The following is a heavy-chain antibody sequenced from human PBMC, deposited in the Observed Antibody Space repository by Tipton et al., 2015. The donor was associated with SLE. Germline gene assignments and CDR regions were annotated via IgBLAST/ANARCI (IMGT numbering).Heavy chain of an antibody. CDR3: ARGPYYYMDV. CDR1: GDSIRSGGYY. J-gene: IGHJ6*03. CDR2: IYYSGST. Sequence: TLSLTCTVSGDSIRSGGYYWSWIRQQPGKGLEWIGYIYYSGSTYYNPSLKSRVTISVDTSRNQCSLNLTSVTAADTAVYYCARGPYYYMDVWGKGTTVTVSS. V-gene: IGHV4-31*03.